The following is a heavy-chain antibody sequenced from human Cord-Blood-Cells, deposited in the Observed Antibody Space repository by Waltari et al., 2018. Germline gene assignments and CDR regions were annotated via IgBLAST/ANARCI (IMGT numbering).Heavy chain of an antibody. CDR1: GYSFTSYW. J-gene: IGHJ4*02. D-gene: IGHD2-15*01. Sequence: EVQLVQSGAEVKKPGESLKISCKGSGYSFTSYWIGWVRQMPGKGLEWMGIICPGDSDTRYSPSFQGQVTISADKSISTAYLQWSSLKASDTAMYYCARHKDCSGGSCYSFDYWGQGTLVTVSS. V-gene: IGHV5-51*01. CDR2: ICPGDSDT. CDR3: ARHKDCSGGSCYSFDY.